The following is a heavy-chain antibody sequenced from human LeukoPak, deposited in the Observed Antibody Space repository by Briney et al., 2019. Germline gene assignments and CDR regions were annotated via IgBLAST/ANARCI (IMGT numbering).Heavy chain of an antibody. J-gene: IGHJ4*02. CDR1: GFTFSRYW. V-gene: IGHV3-7*03. D-gene: IGHD3-22*01. CDR3: ARDKGDYDTSGSLFVF. CDR2: IKQDGSDK. Sequence: GGSLGLSCAASGFTFSRYWMSWVRQVPRKGLEWVAHIKQDGSDKYYGDSVKGRFTISRDNAKNSLYLQMNSLRVDDTAVYYCARDKGDYDTSGSLFVFGGQGTLVTVSS.